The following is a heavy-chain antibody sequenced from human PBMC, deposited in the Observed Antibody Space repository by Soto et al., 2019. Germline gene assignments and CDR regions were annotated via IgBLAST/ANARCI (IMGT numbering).Heavy chain of an antibody. J-gene: IGHJ3*02. D-gene: IGHD6-19*01. V-gene: IGHV4-59*01. Sequence: SETLSLTCTVSGGSISSYYWSWIRQPPGKGLEWIGYIYYSGSTNYNPSLRSRVTISVDTSKNQFSLKLSSVTAADTAVYYCARAYSRVAVAGTGDDAFDIWGQGTMVTVSS. CDR3: ARAYSRVAVAGTGDDAFDI. CDR2: IYYSGST. CDR1: GGSISSYY.